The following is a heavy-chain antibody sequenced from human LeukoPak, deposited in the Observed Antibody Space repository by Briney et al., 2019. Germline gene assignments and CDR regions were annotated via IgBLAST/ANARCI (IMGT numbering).Heavy chain of an antibody. CDR3: AKVDGANYYDSSGYLDY. J-gene: IGHJ4*02. Sequence: GGSLRLSCAASGFTFSSYGMHWVRQAPGKGLEWVAFIRYDGSNKYYADSVKGRFTISRDNSKNTLYLQMNSLRAEDTAVYYCAKVDGANYYDSSGYLDYWGQGTLVTVSS. D-gene: IGHD3-22*01. V-gene: IGHV3-30*02. CDR1: GFTFSSYG. CDR2: IRYDGSNK.